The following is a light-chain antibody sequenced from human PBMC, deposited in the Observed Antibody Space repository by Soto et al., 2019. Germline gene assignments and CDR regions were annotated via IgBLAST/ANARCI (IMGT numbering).Light chain of an antibody. CDR3: CSYTTGRTFV. CDR1: SSDVGSYDL. J-gene: IGLJ1*01. CDR2: EGT. Sequence: QSALAQPRSVSGSPGQSITIFCTGTSSDVGSYDLVSWYQQYPGKAPKLMIYEGTKRPSGVSYRFSGSRSGNTASLTISGLQAEDEADYYCCSYTTGRTFVFGIGTKVTVL. V-gene: IGLV2-23*01.